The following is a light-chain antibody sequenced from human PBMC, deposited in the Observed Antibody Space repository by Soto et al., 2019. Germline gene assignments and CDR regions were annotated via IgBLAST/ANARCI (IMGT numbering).Light chain of an antibody. CDR1: NSNIGAGYD. CDR3: QSYDSSLSGYV. J-gene: IGLJ1*01. Sequence: QSVLTQPPSVSGAPGQRVTISCTGSNSNIGAGYDVHWYQQLPGTAPKLLIYGNSNRPSGVPDRFSGSKSGTSAYLAITGLQAEDEADYYCQSYDSSLSGYVFGTGTKLTVL. CDR2: GNS. V-gene: IGLV1-40*01.